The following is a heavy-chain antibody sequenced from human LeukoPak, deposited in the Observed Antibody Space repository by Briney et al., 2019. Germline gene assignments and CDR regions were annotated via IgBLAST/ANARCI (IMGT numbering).Heavy chain of an antibody. CDR3: ARQGHYYDSSGYRDAFDI. CDR2: NYYSGST. J-gene: IGHJ3*02. D-gene: IGHD3-22*01. Sequence: PSETLSLTCTVSGGSISSSSYYWGWIRQPPGKGLEWIGSNYYSGSTYYNPSLKCRFTIPVDTSKNQFSLKLSSVTAADTAVYYCARQGHYYDSSGYRDAFDIWGQGTMVTVSS. V-gene: IGHV4-39*01. CDR1: GGSISSSSYY.